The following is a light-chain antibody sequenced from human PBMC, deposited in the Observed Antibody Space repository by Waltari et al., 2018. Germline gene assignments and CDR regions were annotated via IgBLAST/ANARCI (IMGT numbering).Light chain of an antibody. Sequence: EIVLTQSPAFQSVTPQEKIPITCRASENIGNKLHWYQKKPDQSPKLLIKYASQSFSGVPSRFSGSGSGTDFTLTINSLEAEDAATYYCHQTYTSWTFGQGTKVEIK. CDR2: YAS. CDR1: ENIGNK. J-gene: IGKJ1*01. CDR3: HQTYTSWT. V-gene: IGKV6-21*01.